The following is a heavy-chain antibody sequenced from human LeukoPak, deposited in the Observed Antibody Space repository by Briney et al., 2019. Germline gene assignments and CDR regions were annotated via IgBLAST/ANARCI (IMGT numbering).Heavy chain of an antibody. J-gene: IGHJ3*02. V-gene: IGHV4-59*13. Sequence: NPSETLSLTCSVSGTSISDYSWSWIRQPPGKGLEWIGHVFYNGSANYNPSLKSRVTISTDTSKNQFSLKLSSVTAADTAVYYCARVDGPAGDPDAFDIWGQGTMVTVSS. CDR3: ARVDGPAGDPDAFDI. CDR1: GTSISDYS. CDR2: VFYNGSA. D-gene: IGHD7-27*01.